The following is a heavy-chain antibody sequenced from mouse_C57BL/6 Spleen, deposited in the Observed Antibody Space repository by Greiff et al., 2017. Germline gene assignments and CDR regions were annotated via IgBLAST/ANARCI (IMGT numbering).Heavy chain of an antibody. D-gene: IGHD2-1*01. CDR1: GYTFTSYW. Sequence: QVQLQQPGAELVRPGSSVKLSCKASGYTFTSYWMHWVKQRPIQGLEWIGNIDPSDSETHYNQKFKDKATLTVDKSSSTAYMQLSSLTSEDSAVYYCARGIYYGNPAWFAYWGQGTLVTVSA. V-gene: IGHV1-52*01. CDR2: IDPSDSET. CDR3: ARGIYYGNPAWFAY. J-gene: IGHJ3*01.